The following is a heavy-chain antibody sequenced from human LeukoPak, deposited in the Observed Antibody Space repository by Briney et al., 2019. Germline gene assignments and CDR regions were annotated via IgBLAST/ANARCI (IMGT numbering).Heavy chain of an antibody. J-gene: IGHJ5*02. CDR3: ASTMRYSGSYYGGNNWFDP. D-gene: IGHD1-26*01. CDR2: ISSSSSYI. CDR1: GFTFSSYS. V-gene: IGHV3-21*01. Sequence: GGSLRLSCAASGFTFSSYSMNWVRQAPGKGLEWVSSISSSSSYIYYADSVKGRFTISRDNSKNTLYLQMNSLRAEDTAVYYCASTMRYSGSYYGGNNWFDPWGQGTLVTVSS.